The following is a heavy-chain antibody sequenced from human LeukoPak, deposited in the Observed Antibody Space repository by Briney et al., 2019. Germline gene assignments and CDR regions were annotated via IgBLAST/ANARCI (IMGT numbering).Heavy chain of an antibody. J-gene: IGHJ6*03. Sequence: GGSLRLSCAASGFTFSSYAMSWVRQAPGKGLEWVSGISVSGGSTYYADSVKGRFTNSRDNSKNTLYLQMNSLRAEDTAVYYCAKASVAGSEYYYYYYYMDVWGKGTTVTVSS. D-gene: IGHD6-19*01. V-gene: IGHV3-23*01. CDR1: GFTFSSYA. CDR2: ISVSGGST. CDR3: AKASVAGSEYYYYYYYMDV.